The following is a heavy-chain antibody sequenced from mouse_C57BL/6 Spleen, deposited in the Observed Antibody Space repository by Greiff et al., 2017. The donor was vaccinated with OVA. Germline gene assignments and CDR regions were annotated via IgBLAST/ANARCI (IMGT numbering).Heavy chain of an antibody. V-gene: IGHV1-82*01. J-gene: IGHJ1*03. CDR3: ARGGPGSSPYWYFDV. Sequence: QVQLKESGPELVKPGASVKISCKASGYAFSSSWMNWVKQRPGKGLEWIGRIYPGDGDTNYNGKFKGKATLTADKSSSTAYMQLSNLTSEDSAVYFCARGGPGSSPYWYFDVWGTGTTVTVSS. D-gene: IGHD1-1*01. CDR2: IYPGDGDT. CDR1: GYAFSSSW.